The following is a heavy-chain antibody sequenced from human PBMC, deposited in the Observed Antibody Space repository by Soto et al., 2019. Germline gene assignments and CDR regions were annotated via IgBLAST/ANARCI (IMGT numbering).Heavy chain of an antibody. V-gene: IGHV3-23*01. J-gene: IGHJ4*02. Sequence: EVQLLESGGILVHPGGSLRLSCAASGFTFSSYAMTWVRQAPGKGLEWVSAISGSGDSTYYADSVKGRFTITRDQSKNTLYVQMHSLRAEDTAVYFCAKERDNGADRYYFDDWGQGTLDTVSS. CDR2: ISGSGDST. D-gene: IGHD2-8*01. CDR3: AKERDNGADRYYFDD. CDR1: GFTFSSYA.